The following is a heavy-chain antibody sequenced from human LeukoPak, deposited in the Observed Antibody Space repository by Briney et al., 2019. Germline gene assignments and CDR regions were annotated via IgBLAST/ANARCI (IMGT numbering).Heavy chain of an antibody. Sequence: PSATLSLTCTVSGGSIRDDHWGWIRQSPGKGLDWIAYMYYTGDTNSNPSLKGRVTMSADTSKNQFSLKLSSVTAADTAVYYCARAQAFASMAYFDYWGQGALVTVSS. V-gene: IGHV4-59*01. J-gene: IGHJ4*02. CDR2: MYYTGDT. CDR3: ARAQAFASMAYFDY. D-gene: IGHD2/OR15-2a*01. CDR1: GGSIRDDH.